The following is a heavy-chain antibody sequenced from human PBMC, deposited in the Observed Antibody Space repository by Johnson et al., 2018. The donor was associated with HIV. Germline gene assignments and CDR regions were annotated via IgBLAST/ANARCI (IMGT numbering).Heavy chain of an antibody. CDR2: INWNGGST. Sequence: VQLVESGGGVVRPGGSLRLSCEASGFSFDDYGMGWVRQVPGKGLEWVSGINWNGGSTGYADSVKGRFTISRDNAKNSLYLQMNSLRAEDTAMHYCARGDEPTFAFDIWGQGTMVTVSS. J-gene: IGHJ3*02. CDR3: ARGDEPTFAFDI. CDR1: GFSFDDYG. V-gene: IGHV3-20*04.